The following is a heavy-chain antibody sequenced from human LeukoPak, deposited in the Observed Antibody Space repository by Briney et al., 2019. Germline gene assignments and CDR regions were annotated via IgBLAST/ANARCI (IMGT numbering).Heavy chain of an antibody. J-gene: IGHJ4*02. V-gene: IGHV3-30*04. CDR1: GFTFRSYA. D-gene: IGHD6-13*01. CDR3: ARDYGAAAGLIDY. Sequence: GGSLRLSCAASGFTFRSYAMHWVRQAPGKGLEWVAVISYDGSSKYYADSVKGRFTISRDNSKSTLYLQMNSLRAEDTAVYYCARDYGAAAGLIDYWGQGTLVTVSS. CDR2: ISYDGSSK.